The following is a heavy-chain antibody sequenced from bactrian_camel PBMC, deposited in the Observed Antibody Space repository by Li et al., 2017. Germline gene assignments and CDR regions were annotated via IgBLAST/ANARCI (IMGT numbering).Heavy chain of an antibody. CDR1: GYSVSNYC. CDR3: VRDALWLARYYSTNDWAY. V-gene: IGHV3S53*01. J-gene: IGHJ4*01. D-gene: IGHD4*01. CDR2: VTSDGRI. Sequence: HVQLVESGGGSVEAGESLRLSCVVSGYSVSNYCMAWFQRAPEKEREGVAAVTSDGRIVYADSVEGRFTISQDDAANRLYLHMNSLKPEDTAVHYCVRDALWLARYYSTNDWAYWGQGTQVTVS.